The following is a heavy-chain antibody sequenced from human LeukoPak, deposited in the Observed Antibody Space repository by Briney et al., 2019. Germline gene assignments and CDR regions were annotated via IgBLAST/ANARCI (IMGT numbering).Heavy chain of an antibody. CDR1: GYTFCSYG. D-gene: IGHD2-2*01. CDR2: INPNSGGT. J-gene: IGHJ5*02. V-gene: IGHV1-2*02. Sequence: ASVKVSCKASGYTFCSYGISWVRDAPGQGLEWRGWINPNSGGTNYAQQLQGRVTMTTDTSISTVYMELSRLRSDDTAVYYCARYLRYLVDPLFDPWGQGTLVTVSS. CDR3: ARYLRYLVDPLFDP.